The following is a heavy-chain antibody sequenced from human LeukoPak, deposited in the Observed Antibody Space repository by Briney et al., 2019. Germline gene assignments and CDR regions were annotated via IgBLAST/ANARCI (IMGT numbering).Heavy chain of an antibody. Sequence: GASVKVSCKASGYTFTSYYMVWVRQAPGQGLEWMGIINPNGGSTTYAQRFQGRVTMTRDTSTSTVYMELSSLRSEDTAVYYCARDGFPLDYWGQGTLVTVSS. CDR1: GYTFTSYY. V-gene: IGHV1-46*01. CDR2: INPNGGST. J-gene: IGHJ4*02. D-gene: IGHD2-2*03. CDR3: ARDGFPLDY.